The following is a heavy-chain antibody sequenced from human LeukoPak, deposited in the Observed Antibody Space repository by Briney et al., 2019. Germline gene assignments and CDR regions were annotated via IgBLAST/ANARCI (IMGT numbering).Heavy chain of an antibody. D-gene: IGHD3-10*01. V-gene: IGHV4-39*01. CDR1: GGSISSSSYY. Sequence: SETLSLTCTVSGGSISSSSYYWGWIRQPPGKGLEWIGSIYYSGSTYYNPSLKSRVTISVDTSKNQFSLKLSSVTAADTAVYYCARLRSFTSPTEYYFDYWGQGTLVTVSS. J-gene: IGHJ4*02. CDR3: ARLRSFTSPTEYYFDY. CDR2: IYYSGST.